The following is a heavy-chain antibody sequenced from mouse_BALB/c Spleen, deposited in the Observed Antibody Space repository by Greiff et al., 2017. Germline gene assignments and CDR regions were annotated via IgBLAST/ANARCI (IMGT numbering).Heavy chain of an antibody. D-gene: IGHD1-1*01. V-gene: IGHV5-17*02. CDR3: ARGGSSYVGFAY. Sequence: EVKLVESGGGLVQPGGSRKLSCAASGFTFSSFGMHWVRQAPEKGLEWVAYISSGSSTIYYADTVKGRFTISRDNPKNTLFLQMTSLRSEDTAMYYCARGGSSYVGFAYWGQGTLVTVSA. CDR2: ISSGSSTI. CDR1: GFTFSSFG. J-gene: IGHJ3*01.